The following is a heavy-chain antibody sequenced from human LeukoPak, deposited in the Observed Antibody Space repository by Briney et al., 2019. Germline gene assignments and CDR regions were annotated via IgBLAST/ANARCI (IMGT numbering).Heavy chain of an antibody. Sequence: ASVKVSCKVSGYTLTELSMHWVRQAPGKGLEGMGGFDPEDGETIYAQKFQGRVTMTEDTSTDTAYMELSSLRSEDTAVYYCATDHYGSGSYYYYYGMDVWGQGTTVTVSS. CDR2: FDPEDGET. V-gene: IGHV1-24*01. D-gene: IGHD3-10*01. J-gene: IGHJ6*02. CDR3: ATDHYGSGSYYYYYGMDV. CDR1: GYTLTELS.